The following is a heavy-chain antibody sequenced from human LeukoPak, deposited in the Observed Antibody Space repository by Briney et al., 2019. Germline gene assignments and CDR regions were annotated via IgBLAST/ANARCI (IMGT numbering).Heavy chain of an antibody. J-gene: IGHJ5*02. Sequence: SEILSLTCTVSGGSISSYYWSWIRQPPGKGLEWIGYIYYSGSTNYNPSLKSRVTISVGTSKNQFSLKLSSVTAADTAVYYCARDGIHYSSGFDPWGQGILVTVSS. CDR2: IYYSGST. CDR1: GGSISSYY. CDR3: ARDGIHYSSGFDP. V-gene: IGHV4-59*01. D-gene: IGHD3-10*01.